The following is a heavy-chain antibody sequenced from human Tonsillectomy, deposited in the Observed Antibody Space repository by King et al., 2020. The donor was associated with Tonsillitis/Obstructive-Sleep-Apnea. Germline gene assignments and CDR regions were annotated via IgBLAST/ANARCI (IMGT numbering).Heavy chain of an antibody. D-gene: IGHD1-26*01. CDR3: ARDGFGANLFDN. J-gene: IGHJ4*02. CDR1: GYTFTDYA. Sequence: VQLVESGSELKKPGASVRVSCKASGYTFTDYAINWVRQAPGQGREWLGWMNTNTGNPTYAQGFTGRFVLSLDTSVSTAYLQISSLKAEDTAMYYCARDGFGANLFDNWGQGTLVTVSS. V-gene: IGHV7-4-1*02. CDR2: MNTNTGNP.